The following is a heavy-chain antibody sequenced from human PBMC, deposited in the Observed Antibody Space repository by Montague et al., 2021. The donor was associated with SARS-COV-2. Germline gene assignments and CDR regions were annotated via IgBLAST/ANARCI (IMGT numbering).Heavy chain of an antibody. D-gene: IGHD2-21*01. Sequence: SETLSLTCTVSGGSISSSNYYWGWIRQPPGKGLEWMGTIYYSGSTYYNPSLKSRVTISVDTSKNQLSLKLSSVTAADTAVYYCARQGGDIVVVIAIRGPYYFDFWGQGTLVTVSS. V-gene: IGHV4-39*01. J-gene: IGHJ4*02. CDR1: GGSISSSNYY. CDR2: IYYSGST. CDR3: ARQGGDIVVVIAIRGPYYFDF.